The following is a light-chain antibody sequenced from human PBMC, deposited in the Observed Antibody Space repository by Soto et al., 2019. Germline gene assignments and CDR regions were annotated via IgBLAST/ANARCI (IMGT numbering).Light chain of an antibody. CDR3: QQYNSNPYT. CDR2: VAS. CDR1: QSISTW. Sequence: DIQMTQLPSLLSASVGDRVIITCRANQSISTWLAWHQQEPGKAPKVLIDVASTLKSWVPSRFSGSGSGTEFTLTIGSLQPDDFATYYCQQYNSNPYTFGQGNKLEI. J-gene: IGKJ2*01. V-gene: IGKV1-5*01.